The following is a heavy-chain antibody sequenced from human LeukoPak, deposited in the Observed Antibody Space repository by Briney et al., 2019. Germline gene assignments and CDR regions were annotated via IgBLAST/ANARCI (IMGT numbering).Heavy chain of an antibody. D-gene: IGHD6-19*01. J-gene: IGHJ4*02. CDR2: INSASNFI. CDR3: ARDVSSGWLN. V-gene: IGHV3-21*01. Sequence: GGSLRLSCAASGFTFRTFTMNWVRQAPGKGLEWVSSINSASNFIYYADSVKGRFTISRDNAKNSLYLQMSSLKVEDTAVYYCARDVSSGWLNWSQGTLVTVSS. CDR1: GFTFRTFT.